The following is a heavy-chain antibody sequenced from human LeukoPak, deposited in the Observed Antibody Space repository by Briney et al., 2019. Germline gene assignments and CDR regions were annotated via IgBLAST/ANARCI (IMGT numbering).Heavy chain of an antibody. V-gene: IGHV3-9*01. J-gene: IGHJ4*02. Sequence: GGSLRLSCAASGFTFDDCAMHWVRQAPGKGLEWVSGISWNGDTVVYADSVKGRFTISRDNAKNTLYLQMNSLRAEDTAVYYCAALDHGHDYWGQGTLVTVSS. CDR3: AALDHGHDY. CDR1: GFTFDDCA. CDR2: ISWNGDTV.